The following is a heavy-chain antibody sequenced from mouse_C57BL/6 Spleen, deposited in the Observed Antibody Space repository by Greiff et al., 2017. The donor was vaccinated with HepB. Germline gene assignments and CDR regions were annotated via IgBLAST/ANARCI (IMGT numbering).Heavy chain of an antibody. D-gene: IGHD2-4*01. CDR2: IDPNSGGT. CDR1: GYTFTSYW. CDR3: AREGYYDYGFAY. J-gene: IGHJ3*01. Sequence: QVQLKQPGAELVKPGASVKLSCKASGYTFTSYWMHWVKQRPGRGLEWIGRIDPNSGGTKYNEKFKSKATLTVDKPSSTAYMQLSSLTSEDSAGYYCAREGYYDYGFAYWGQGTLVTVSA. V-gene: IGHV1-72*01.